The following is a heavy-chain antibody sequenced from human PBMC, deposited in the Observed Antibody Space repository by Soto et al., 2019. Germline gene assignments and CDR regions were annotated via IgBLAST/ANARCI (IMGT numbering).Heavy chain of an antibody. D-gene: IGHD3-9*01. CDR3: ARGLGLGDC. V-gene: IGHV4-34*01. CDR1: GGSFSGYY. J-gene: IGHJ4*02. Sequence: QVQLQQWGAGLLKPSETLSLTCAVYGGSFSGYYWSWIRQPPGKGLEWIGEINHSGSNNYNPSLKSRDNSSVDASKSQFSVKLSSVPGADTVVYYCARGLGLGDCWGQGTLVTVSS. CDR2: INHSGSN.